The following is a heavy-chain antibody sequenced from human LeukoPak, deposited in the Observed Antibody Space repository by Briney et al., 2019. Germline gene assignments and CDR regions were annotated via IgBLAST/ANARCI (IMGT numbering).Heavy chain of an antibody. Sequence: RPGGSLRLSCAASGFTFDDYGMSWVRQAPGKGLEWVSGINWNGGSTGYADSVKGRFTISRGNAKNSLYLQMNSLRAEDTALYYCARGQACGGDCYENFDYWGQGTLVTVSS. CDR1: GFTFDDYG. CDR2: INWNGGST. CDR3: ARGQACGGDCYENFDY. J-gene: IGHJ4*02. V-gene: IGHV3-20*04. D-gene: IGHD2-21*02.